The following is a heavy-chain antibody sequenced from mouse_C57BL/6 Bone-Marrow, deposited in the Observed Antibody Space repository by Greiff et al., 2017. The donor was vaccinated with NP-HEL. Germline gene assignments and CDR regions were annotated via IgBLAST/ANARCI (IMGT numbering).Heavy chain of an antibody. CDR3: ARNYYGTIYFAMGD. D-gene: IGHD2-1*01. CDR2: IYPGSGST. J-gene: IGHJ4*01. Sequence: QVQLQQSGAELVKPGASVKMSCKASGYTFTSYWITWVKQRPGQGLEWIGDIYPGSGSTDYNEKFKSKATLTVDTYSSTAYMQLSSLTTEDSAVYYGARNYYGTIYFAMGDWGQGTSVTVST. V-gene: IGHV1-55*01. CDR1: GYTFTSYW.